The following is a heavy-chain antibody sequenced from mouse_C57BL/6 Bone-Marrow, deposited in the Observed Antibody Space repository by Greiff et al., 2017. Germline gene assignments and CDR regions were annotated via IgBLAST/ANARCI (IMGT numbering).Heavy chain of an antibody. Sequence: QVQLQQPGAELVMPGASVKLSCKASGYTFTSYWMHWVKQRPGQGLEWIGEIDPSDSYTNYNQKFKGKSTLTVDKSSSTAYMQLSSLTSEDSAVYYCAYGSSPYYLDYWGQGTTLTVSS. D-gene: IGHD1-1*01. J-gene: IGHJ2*01. V-gene: IGHV1-69*01. CDR2: IDPSDSYT. CDR3: AYGSSPYYLDY. CDR1: GYTFTSYW.